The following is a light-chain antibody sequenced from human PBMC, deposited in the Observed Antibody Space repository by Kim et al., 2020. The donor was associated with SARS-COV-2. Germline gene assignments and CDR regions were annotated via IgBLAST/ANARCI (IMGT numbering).Light chain of an antibody. J-gene: IGKJ4*01. CDR1: QSLLQSNGYNY. V-gene: IGKV2-28*01. CDR3: MQALQTPLT. Sequence: PASIACRSSQSLLQSNGYNYWDWYLQKPGQSPQLLIYLGSNRASGVPDRFSGSGSGTDYTLKISRVEAEDVGVYYCMQALQTPLTFGGGTKVDIK. CDR2: LGS.